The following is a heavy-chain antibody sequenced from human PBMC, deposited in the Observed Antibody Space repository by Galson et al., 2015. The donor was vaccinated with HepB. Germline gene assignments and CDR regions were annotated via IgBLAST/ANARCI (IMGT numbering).Heavy chain of an antibody. CDR2: IHQDGSVK. V-gene: IGHV3-7*03. CDR1: GFTFSSYW. CDR3: ARIGYSSSSFDY. Sequence: SLRLSCAASGFTFSSYWMSWVRQAPGKGLEWVANIHQDGSVKYYVDSVKGRFTISRDNAKNSVYLQMNSLRADDTAVYHCARIGYSSSSFDYWGQGTLVTVSS. J-gene: IGHJ4*02. D-gene: IGHD6-6*01.